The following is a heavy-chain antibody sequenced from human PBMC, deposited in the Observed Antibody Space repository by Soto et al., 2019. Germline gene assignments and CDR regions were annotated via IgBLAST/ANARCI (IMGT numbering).Heavy chain of an antibody. CDR3: ARDWRRSMVPV. J-gene: IGHJ4*02. CDR2: LYYTGTT. D-gene: IGHD3-10*01. V-gene: IGHV4-39*02. CDR1: GGSIGSSSYY. Sequence: SETLSLTCSVSGGSIGSSSYYFGWIRQPPGKGLEWIGSLYYTGTTYYNSSLKSRVTISADKSQNQFSLRLSSVTAADTAVYYCARDWRRSMVPVWGQGTLVTVSS.